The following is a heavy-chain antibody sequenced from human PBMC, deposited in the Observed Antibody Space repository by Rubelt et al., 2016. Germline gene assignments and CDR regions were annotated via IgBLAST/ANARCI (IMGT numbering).Heavy chain of an antibody. D-gene: IGHD4-23*01. J-gene: IGHJ4*02. CDR2: MNPNSGNK. Sequence: QVQLVQSGAEVKKPGASVKVSCKASGYTFTSYDINWVRQATGQGLEWMGWMNPNSGNKGYAQKFQGRVTMTRNTSISTAYMERSSLRSEDTAVYYCARGRAVKLADSGGNDYWGQGTLVTVSS. CDR1: GYTFTSYD. V-gene: IGHV1-8*01. CDR3: ARGRAVKLADSGGNDY.